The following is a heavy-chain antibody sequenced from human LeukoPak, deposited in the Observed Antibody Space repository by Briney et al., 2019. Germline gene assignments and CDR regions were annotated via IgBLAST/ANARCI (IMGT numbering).Heavy chain of an antibody. D-gene: IGHD3-22*01. V-gene: IGHV4-4*07. J-gene: IGHJ4*02. CDR1: GGSISSYY. CDR2: IYTSGST. Sequence: SETLSLTCTVSGGSISSYYWSWILQPAGKGLEWIGRIYTSGSTNYNPSLKSRVTMSVDTSKNQFCLKLSSVTAADTAVYYCARNYYDSSVAGYYFDYWGQGTLVTVSS. CDR3: ARNYYDSSVAGYYFDY.